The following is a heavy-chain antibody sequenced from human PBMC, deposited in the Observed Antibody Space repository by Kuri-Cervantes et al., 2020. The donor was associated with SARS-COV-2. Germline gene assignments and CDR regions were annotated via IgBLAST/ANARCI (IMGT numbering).Heavy chain of an antibody. Sequence: GGSLRLSCAASGFTFSSYAMSWVRQAPGKGLEWVGRIKSKTDGGTTDYAAPVKGRFTISRDDSKNTLYLQMNSLKTEDTAVYYCTTDLKPWRADYWGQGTLVTVSS. CDR2: IKSKTDGGTT. CDR1: GFTFSSYA. CDR3: TTDLKPWRADY. V-gene: IGHV3-15*01. J-gene: IGHJ4*02. D-gene: IGHD3-3*01.